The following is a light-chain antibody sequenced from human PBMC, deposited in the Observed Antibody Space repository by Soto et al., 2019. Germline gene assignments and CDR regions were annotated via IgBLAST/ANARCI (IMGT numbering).Light chain of an antibody. J-gene: IGKJ1*01. Sequence: EIVLTQSPGTLSLSPRERTALSCRASQSLSNSSLAWCQQRPGQAPRLLIYGASNRATGIPDGFSGCGSVTDFTLTISRLEPEDFAVCSCWQFGSPQSFGQGTKVEI. CDR1: QSLSNSS. CDR3: WQFGSPQS. CDR2: GAS. V-gene: IGKV3-20*01.